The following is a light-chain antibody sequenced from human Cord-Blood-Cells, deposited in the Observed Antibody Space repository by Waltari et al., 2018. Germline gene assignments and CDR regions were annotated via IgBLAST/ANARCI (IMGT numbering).Light chain of an antibody. J-gene: IGLJ3*02. V-gene: IGLV2-14*03. CDR2: DVS. CDR3: SSYTISSRV. Sequence: QSALTQLASVSGTPGPSITISCTGTSSDVGGYNYFSWSQQHPGKAPKLMIYDVSNRPSWVSNPFCGAKTGNTASLTNSGLQAWDESDYYRSSYTISSRVVGGGTKLPVV. CDR1: SSDVGGYNY.